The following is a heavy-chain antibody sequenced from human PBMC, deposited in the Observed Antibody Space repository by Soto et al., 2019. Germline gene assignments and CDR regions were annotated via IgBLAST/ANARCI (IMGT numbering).Heavy chain of an antibody. D-gene: IGHD2-15*01. Sequence: QLQLQESGPGLVKPSETLSLTCTVSGGSISSSSYYWGWIRQPPGKGLEWIGSIYYSGSTYYNPSLKSRVTLSVDTSKNQFSLKMSSVTAADTAVYYCARRRYCSGGSCYSYYFDYWGQGTLVTVSS. J-gene: IGHJ4*02. CDR3: ARRRYCSGGSCYSYYFDY. CDR1: GGSISSSSYY. CDR2: IYYSGST. V-gene: IGHV4-39*01.